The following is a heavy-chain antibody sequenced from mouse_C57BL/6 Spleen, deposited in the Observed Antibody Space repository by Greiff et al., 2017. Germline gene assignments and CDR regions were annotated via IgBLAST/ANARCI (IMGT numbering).Heavy chain of an antibody. CDR1: GFTFSDYG. CDR2: ISSGSSTL. J-gene: IGHJ4*01. V-gene: IGHV5-17*01. D-gene: IGHD2-4*01. CDR3: ARGYYDYDRYYAMDY. Sequence: EVQLVESGGGLVKPGGSLKLSCAASGFTFSDYGMHWVRQAPEKGLEWVAYISSGSSTLYYADTVKGRFTISRDNAKNTLFLQMTSLRSEDTAMYYCARGYYDYDRYYAMDYWGQGTSVTVSS.